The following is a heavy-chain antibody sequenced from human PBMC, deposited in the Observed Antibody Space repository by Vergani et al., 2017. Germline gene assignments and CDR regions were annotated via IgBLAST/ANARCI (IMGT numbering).Heavy chain of an antibody. D-gene: IGHD3/OR15-3a*01. V-gene: IGHV1-2*04. Sequence: QVQLVQSGAEVQKPGASVKVSCKASGYTFTGYYMHWVRQAPGQGLEWMGWINPNSGGTNYAQKFQGWVTMTRDTSISTAYMELSSVTAADTAVYYCATASRYGIWYYYGMDVWGQGTTVTVSS. CDR1: GYTFTGYY. J-gene: IGHJ6*02. CDR2: INPNSGGT. CDR3: ATASRYGIWYYYGMDV.